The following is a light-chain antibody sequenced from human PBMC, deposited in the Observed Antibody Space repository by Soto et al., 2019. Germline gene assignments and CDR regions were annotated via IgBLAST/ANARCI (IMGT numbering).Light chain of an antibody. Sequence: DIQMTQSPSTLSASVGDRVTITCRASQSISSWLAWYQQKPGKAPKLLIYKATSLESGVPSRLSGSGSGTEFTLTISSLKPDDFATYYCQQYNSYSWTFGQGNKVEI. J-gene: IGKJ1*01. CDR1: QSISSW. V-gene: IGKV1-5*03. CDR3: QQYNSYSWT. CDR2: KAT.